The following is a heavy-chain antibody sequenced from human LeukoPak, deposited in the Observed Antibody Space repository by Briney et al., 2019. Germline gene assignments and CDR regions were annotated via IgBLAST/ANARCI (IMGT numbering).Heavy chain of an antibody. D-gene: IGHD6-6*01. CDR2: IYYSGST. Sequence: SETLSLTCTVSGGSISSYYWSWIRQPPGKGLEWIGYIYYSGSTNYNPSLKSRVTISVDTSKNQFSLKLSSVTAADTAVYYCASGWGAARRSAGFDYWGQGTLVTVSS. CDR3: ASGWGAARRSAGFDY. V-gene: IGHV4-59*01. CDR1: GGSISSYY. J-gene: IGHJ4*02.